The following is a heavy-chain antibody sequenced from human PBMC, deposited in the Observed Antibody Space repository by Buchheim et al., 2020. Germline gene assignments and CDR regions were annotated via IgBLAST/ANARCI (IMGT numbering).Heavy chain of an antibody. CDR3: ARDYYGSGSYYRGIDY. Sequence: VQLVESGGGVVQPGRSLRLSCAASGFTFSSYGMHWVRQAPGKGLEWVAVIWYDGSNKYYADSVKGRFTISRDNSKNKQYMQMNSLRAEDTAVYYCARDYYGSGSYYRGIDYWGQGTL. CDR1: GFTFSSYG. V-gene: IGHV3-33*01. J-gene: IGHJ4*02. CDR2: IWYDGSNK. D-gene: IGHD3-10*01.